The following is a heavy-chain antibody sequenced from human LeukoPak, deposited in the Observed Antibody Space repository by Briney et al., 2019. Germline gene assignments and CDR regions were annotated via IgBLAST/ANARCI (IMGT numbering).Heavy chain of an antibody. CDR2: LSISGDNT. J-gene: IGHJ4*02. CDR3: AKAFGSKVSGGNRFFDY. Sequence: GGSLRLSCAASGFTLSSYAMSWVRQAPGKGLEWVSALSISGDNTYYTDSVKGRFTISRDSSTNTLYLQMNSLRVDDTAVYYCAKAFGSKVSGGNRFFDYWGQGSLVTVSS. D-gene: IGHD4-23*01. V-gene: IGHV3-23*01. CDR1: GFTLSSYA.